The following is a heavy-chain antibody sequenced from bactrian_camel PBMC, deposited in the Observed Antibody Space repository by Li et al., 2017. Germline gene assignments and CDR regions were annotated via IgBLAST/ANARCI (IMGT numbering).Heavy chain of an antibody. CDR2: LDRFGTTI. CDR1: GSTQYGNC. Sequence: HVQLVESGGGSVQSGGSLRLSCTASGSTQYGNCMAWFRQTPDKEREGVGSLDRFGTTIYLDSAKGRFTIAQDKANNTLYLQMNSLKPEDSAMYYCAADRFPCTTTDVHTYEYWGRGTQVTVS. CDR3: AADRFPCTTTDVHTYEY. D-gene: IGHD2*01. V-gene: IGHV3S6*01. J-gene: IGHJ4*01.